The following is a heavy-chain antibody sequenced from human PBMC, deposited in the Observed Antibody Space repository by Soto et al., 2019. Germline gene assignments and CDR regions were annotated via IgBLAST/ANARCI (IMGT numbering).Heavy chain of an antibody. V-gene: IGHV4-4*02. CDR2: IYHSGST. CDR1: GGSISSSNW. J-gene: IGHJ6*03. D-gene: IGHD2-2*01. Sequence: SETLSLTCAVSGGSISSSNWWSWVRQPPGKGLEWIGEIYHSGSTNCNPSLKSRVTISVDKSKNQFSLKLSSVTAADTAVYYCARGNIVVVPAANYMDVWGKGTTVTVSS. CDR3: ARGNIVVVPAANYMDV.